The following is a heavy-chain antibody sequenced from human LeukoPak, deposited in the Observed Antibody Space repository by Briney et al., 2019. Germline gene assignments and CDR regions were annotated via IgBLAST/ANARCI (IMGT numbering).Heavy chain of an antibody. CDR3: ARVTIFGVVFDP. D-gene: IGHD3-3*01. CDR2: IYTSAST. J-gene: IGHJ5*02. Sequence: PSETLSLTCTVSGGSISSGSYYWSWIRQPAGKGLGWIGRIYTSASTNYNPSLESRVTISVDTSQNQFSLKPTSVTAADTAVYYCARVTIFGVVFDPWGQGTLVTVSS. V-gene: IGHV4-61*02. CDR1: GGSISSGSYY.